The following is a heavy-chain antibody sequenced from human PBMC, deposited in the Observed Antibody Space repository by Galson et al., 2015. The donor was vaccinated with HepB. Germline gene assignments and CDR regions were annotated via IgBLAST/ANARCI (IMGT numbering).Heavy chain of an antibody. V-gene: IGHV5-51*01. CDR2: IYPGNSDT. CDR3: ARAIYDSSGYYHDY. CDR1: GYIFTTYW. Sequence: SGAEVKKPGESLKISCKGSGYIFTTYWIGWVRQMPGKGLEWMGIIYPGNSDTRYSPSFEGQVTISADKSISTAYLQWSSLEASDSAIYYCARAIYDSSGYYHDYWGQGTLVTVSS. J-gene: IGHJ4*02. D-gene: IGHD3-22*01.